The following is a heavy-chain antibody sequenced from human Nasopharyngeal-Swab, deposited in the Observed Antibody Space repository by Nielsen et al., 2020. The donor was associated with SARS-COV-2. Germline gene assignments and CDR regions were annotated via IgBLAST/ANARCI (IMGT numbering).Heavy chain of an antibody. CDR1: GGSFSSYY. CDR2: INHSGST. J-gene: IGHJ6*02. Sequence: SETLSLTCAVYGGSFSSYYWSWIRQPPGKGLEWIGEINHSGSTNYNPSLKSRVTISVDTSKNQFSLKLSSVTAADTAVYYCARGWGYGDYENYYYYGMDVWGQGTTVTVSS. D-gene: IGHD4-17*01. V-gene: IGHV4-34*01. CDR3: ARGWGYGDYENYYYYGMDV.